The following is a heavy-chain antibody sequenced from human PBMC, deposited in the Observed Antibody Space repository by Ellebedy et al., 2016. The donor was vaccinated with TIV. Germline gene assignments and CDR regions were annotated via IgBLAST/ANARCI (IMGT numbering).Heavy chain of an antibody. CDR1: GASFSSSSSY. Sequence: SETLSLTCTVSGASFSSSSSYWGWIRQPPGKGLEWIGSIYHSGSTYYNPSLENRVTISVDTSKDQFSLKLSSVTAADTAVYYCARWFGDLLYVRWFDTWGQGTLVTVSS. CDR3: ARWFGDLLYVRWFDT. V-gene: IGHV4-39*01. J-gene: IGHJ5*02. D-gene: IGHD3-10*01. CDR2: IYHSGST.